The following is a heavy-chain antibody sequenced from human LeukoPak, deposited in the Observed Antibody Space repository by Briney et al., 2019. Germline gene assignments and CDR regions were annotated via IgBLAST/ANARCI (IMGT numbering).Heavy chain of an antibody. CDR3: ARARGDSPRIYYYMDV. CDR1: GDSISIGDYY. Sequence: SETLSLTCSVSGDSISIGDYYWSWIRQSPGKGLEWIGYIYYIGTAYYNPSPRSRVALSADTSKNQFSLRLNSVTVADSAVHFCARARGDSPRIYYYMDVWGKGTAVTVSS. CDR2: IYYIGTA. J-gene: IGHJ6*03. D-gene: IGHD3-16*01. V-gene: IGHV4-30-4*01.